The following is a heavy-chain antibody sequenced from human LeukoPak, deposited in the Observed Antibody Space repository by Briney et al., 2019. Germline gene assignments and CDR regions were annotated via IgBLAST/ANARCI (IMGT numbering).Heavy chain of an antibody. V-gene: IGHV1-8*02. CDR1: GYTFTSYG. J-gene: IGHJ4*02. Sequence: ASVKVSCKASGYTFTSYGISWVRQAPGQGLEWMGWISANSGNTGYAQKLQGRVTMTRNTSISTAYMELSSLRSEDTAVYYCARGAKGPEYYYDSSGYYKDYWGQGTLVTVSS. CDR3: ARGAKGPEYYYDSSGYYKDY. D-gene: IGHD3-22*01. CDR2: ISANSGNT.